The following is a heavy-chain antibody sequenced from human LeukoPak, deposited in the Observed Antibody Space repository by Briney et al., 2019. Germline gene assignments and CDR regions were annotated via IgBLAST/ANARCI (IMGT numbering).Heavy chain of an antibody. D-gene: IGHD3-16*01. CDR1: GDSVSTNSAA. V-gene: IGHV6-1*01. Sequence: SQTLSLTCAISGDSVSTNSAAWIWIRQSPSRGLEWLGRSCYRSKWYNDYAVSVKSLITINPDTSKNQFSLQLNSVTPEDTAVYYCAREGGEDNYYYYGMDVWGQGTTVTVSS. CDR2: SCYRSKWYN. CDR3: AREGGEDNYYYYGMDV. J-gene: IGHJ6*02.